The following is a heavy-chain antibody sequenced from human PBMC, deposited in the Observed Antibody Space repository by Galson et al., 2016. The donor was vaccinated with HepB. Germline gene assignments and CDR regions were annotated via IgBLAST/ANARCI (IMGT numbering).Heavy chain of an antibody. Sequence: SLRLSCAVSVFTFPMHWMDWVRQAPGKGLVWVSRIRSDGSYITYADSVKGRFTISRDNSKNTLYLQMNSLRAEDTAVYYCAKDRGLHHWYFDFWGRGTLVTVSS. D-gene: IGHD2-15*01. CDR2: IRSDGSYI. CDR3: AKDRGLHHWYFDF. J-gene: IGHJ2*01. CDR1: VFTFPMHW. V-gene: IGHV3-74*01.